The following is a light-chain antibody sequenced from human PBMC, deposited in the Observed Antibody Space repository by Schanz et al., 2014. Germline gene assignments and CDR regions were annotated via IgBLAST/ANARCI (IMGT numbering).Light chain of an antibody. CDR3: SSYGGNLGV. CDR1: RSDVGGYNY. V-gene: IGLV2-8*01. Sequence: QSALTQPPSASGSPGQSVTISCAGDRSDVGGYNYVSWYQQHPGKAPKLMIFDVNQRPSGVPDRFSGSKSGNTASLTVSGLQAEDEADYYCSSYGGNLGVFGTGTKLTVL. J-gene: IGLJ1*01. CDR2: DVN.